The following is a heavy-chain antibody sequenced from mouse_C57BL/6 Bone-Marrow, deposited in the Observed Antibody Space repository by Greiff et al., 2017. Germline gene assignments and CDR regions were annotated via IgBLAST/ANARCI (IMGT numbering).Heavy chain of an antibody. Sequence: QVQLQQPGAELVKPGASVKMSCTASGYTFTSYWITWVKQRPGQGLEWIGDIYPGSGSTNYKEKFKSKATLTADTSSSTAYMQLSSLTSEDSAVYYYASTCYCNYRYFDDWGQGTPVTVSA. CDR2: IYPGSGST. V-gene: IGHV1-55*01. CDR3: ASTCYCNYRYFDD. CDR1: GYTFTSYW. J-gene: IGHJ1*01.